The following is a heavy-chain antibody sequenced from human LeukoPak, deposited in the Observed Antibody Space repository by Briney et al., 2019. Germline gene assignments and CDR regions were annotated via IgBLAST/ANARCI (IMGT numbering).Heavy chain of an antibody. D-gene: IGHD6-13*01. J-gene: IGHJ6*02. V-gene: IGHV4-59*01. CDR2: IYYSGST. CDR1: GGSISSYY. Sequence: PSETLSLTCTVSGGSISSYYWSWIRQPPGKGLEWIGYIYYSGSTNYNPSLKSRVTISVDTSKNQFSLKLSSVTAADTAVYYCARSGWEAHSSSFYYYYGMDVWGQGTTVTVSS. CDR3: ARSGWEAHSSSFYYYYGMDV.